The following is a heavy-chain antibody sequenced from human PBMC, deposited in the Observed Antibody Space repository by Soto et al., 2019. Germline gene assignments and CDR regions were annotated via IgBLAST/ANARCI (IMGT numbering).Heavy chain of an antibody. J-gene: IGHJ4*02. CDR1: GFTFSSYA. D-gene: IGHD3-22*01. Sequence: GGSLRLSCAASGFTFSSYAMSWVRQAPGKGLEWVSAISDSGGSTYYADSVKGRFTISRDNSKNTLYLQMNSLRAEDTAVYYCAKADYYDSSGYYLALRQFDYWGQGTLVTVSS. V-gene: IGHV3-23*01. CDR3: AKADYYDSSGYYLALRQFDY. CDR2: ISDSGGST.